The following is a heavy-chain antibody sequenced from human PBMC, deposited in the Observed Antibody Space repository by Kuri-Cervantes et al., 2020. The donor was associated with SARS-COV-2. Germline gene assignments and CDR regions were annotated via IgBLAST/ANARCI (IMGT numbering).Heavy chain of an antibody. D-gene: IGHD3-16*02. CDR2: ISAYNGNT. J-gene: IGHJ4*02. V-gene: IGHV1-18*01. CDR1: GYTFTSYG. CDR3: ATAVITFGGVIALFDY. Sequence: ASVKVSCKASGYTFTSYGISWVRQAPGQGLEWMGWISAYNGNTNYAQKLQGRVTMTTDTSTDTAYMELSSLRSEDTAVYYCATAVITFGGVIALFDYWGQGTLVTVSS.